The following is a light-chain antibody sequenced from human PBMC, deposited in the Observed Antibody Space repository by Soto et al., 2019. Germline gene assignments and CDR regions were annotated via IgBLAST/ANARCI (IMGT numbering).Light chain of an antibody. J-gene: IGKJ4*01. CDR3: QPYNNWPLT. CDR1: QSVLSSSNNQNH. V-gene: IGKV4-1*01. Sequence: DIVMTQSPDSLAVSLGERATINCKSSQSVLSSSNNQNHLAWYQQKPGQPPRLLIYWASTRESGVPDRFSGGGSGTDFTLTINSLQSEDFAVYYCQPYNNWPLTFGGGTKVDIK. CDR2: WAS.